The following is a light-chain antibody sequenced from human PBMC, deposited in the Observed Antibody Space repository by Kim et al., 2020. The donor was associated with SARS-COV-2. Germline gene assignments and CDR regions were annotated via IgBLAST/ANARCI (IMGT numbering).Light chain of an antibody. V-gene: IGLV3-21*04. J-gene: IGLJ2*01. CDR2: NDN. Sequence: APGRTATITCGGNRVGGKNVHWYPQKPGQTPVVIIYNDNDRPSGIPERFSGSNSGDTATLTISRVEAGDEADYYCHVWDTSSDHGVFGGGTKLTVL. CDR1: RVGGKN. CDR3: HVWDTSSDHGV.